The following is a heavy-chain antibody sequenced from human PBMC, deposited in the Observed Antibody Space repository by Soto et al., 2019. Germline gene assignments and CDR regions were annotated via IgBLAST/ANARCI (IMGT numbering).Heavy chain of an antibody. Sequence: SETLSLTCTFSGGSLSGYYWTCIRHPPGKGLEWIGYIYHNGGTSYNPSLKSRVSISLDRSRNQFSLKLTSVTAADTAMYYCARDVYSSNWKARWLHRWGQGTLVTVSS. D-gene: IGHD6-13*01. CDR1: GGSLSGYY. J-gene: IGHJ5*02. CDR2: IYHNGGT. CDR3: ARDVYSSNWKARWLHR. V-gene: IGHV4-59*01.